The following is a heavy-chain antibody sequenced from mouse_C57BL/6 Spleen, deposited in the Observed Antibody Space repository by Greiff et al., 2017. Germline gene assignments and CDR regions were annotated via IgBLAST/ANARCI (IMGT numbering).Heavy chain of an antibody. J-gene: IGHJ4*01. CDR1: GYSFTDDN. CDR2: INPNYGTT. V-gene: IGHV1-39*01. CDR3: GGEGYDARDY. Sequence: VQLQQSGPELVKPGASVKISCKASGYSFTDDNMNWVKQSNGKNLEWIGVINPNYGTTSYNQKFKGKATLTVDQSSSTAYMQLNSLTSEDCAVYCWGGEGYDARDYWGQGTAVTVSS.